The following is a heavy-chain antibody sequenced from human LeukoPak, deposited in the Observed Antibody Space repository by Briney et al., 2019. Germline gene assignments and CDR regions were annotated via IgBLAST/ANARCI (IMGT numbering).Heavy chain of an antibody. J-gene: IGHJ6*04. V-gene: IGHV3-23*01. CDR2: ISGSGSSA. Sequence: GGSLRLSCAGSEFTFSSYALSWVRQAPGKGLEWVSSISGSGSSAYYADSVKGRFTISRDNSKNTLYLQMNSLRAEDTAVYYCAKPSDVWGKGTTVTVSS. CDR3: AKPSDV. CDR1: EFTFSSYA.